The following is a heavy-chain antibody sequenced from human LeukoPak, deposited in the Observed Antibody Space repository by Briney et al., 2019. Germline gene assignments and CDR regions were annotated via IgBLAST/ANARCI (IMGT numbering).Heavy chain of an antibody. D-gene: IGHD3-10*01. J-gene: IGHJ4*02. CDR1: GFTFSSDS. CDR2: ISSSSSYI. CDR3: ATSRGPFDY. V-gene: IGHV3-21*01. Sequence: GGSLRLSCAASGFTFSSDSMNWVRQAPGKGLEWVSFISSSSSYIYYADSVKGRFTISRDNAKNSLYLQMNSLRAEDTAVYYCATSRGPFDYWGQGTLVTVSS.